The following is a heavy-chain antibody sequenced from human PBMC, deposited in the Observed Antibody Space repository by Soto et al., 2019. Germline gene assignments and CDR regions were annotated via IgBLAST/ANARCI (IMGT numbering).Heavy chain of an antibody. Sequence: QVQLVESGGGVVQPGRSLRLSCAASGFTFSSYAMHWVRQAPGKGLEWVAVIYYDGSNKYYVDSVKGRFTISRDNSKNTLYLQMNSLRAEDTAVYYCARAYCSGGICYYYFDSWGQGTLVTVSS. V-gene: IGHV3-33*01. J-gene: IGHJ4*02. CDR3: ARAYCSGGICYYYFDS. D-gene: IGHD2-15*01. CDR2: IYYDGSNK. CDR1: GFTFSSYA.